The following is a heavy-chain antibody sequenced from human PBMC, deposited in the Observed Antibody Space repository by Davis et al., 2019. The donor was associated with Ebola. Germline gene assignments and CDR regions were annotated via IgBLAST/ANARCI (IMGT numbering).Heavy chain of an antibody. CDR1: GFTFSSYG. Sequence: GESLKISRAASGFTFSSYGMNWVRQAPGKGLEWVSSISSSSSYIYYADSVKGRFTISRDNAKNSLYLQMNSLRAEDTAVYYCARDLGYSSGWFDYWGQGTLVTVSS. J-gene: IGHJ4*02. V-gene: IGHV3-21*01. CDR3: ARDLGYSSGWFDY. CDR2: ISSSSSYI. D-gene: IGHD6-19*01.